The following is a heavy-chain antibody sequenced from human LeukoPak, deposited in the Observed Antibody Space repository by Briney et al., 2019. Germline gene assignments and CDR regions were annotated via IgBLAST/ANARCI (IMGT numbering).Heavy chain of an antibody. CDR3: ARDLSYGRLSVDY. CDR2: INPNSGDT. Sequence: GASVKVSCKASGFTFTGYYMHWVRQAPGQGLEWMGWINPNSGDTNYAQKFQGRVTMTRDTSISTAYMELSRLRSDDTAVYYCARDLSYGRLSVDYWGQGTLVTVSS. CDR1: GFTFTGYY. V-gene: IGHV1-2*02. J-gene: IGHJ4*02. D-gene: IGHD5-18*01.